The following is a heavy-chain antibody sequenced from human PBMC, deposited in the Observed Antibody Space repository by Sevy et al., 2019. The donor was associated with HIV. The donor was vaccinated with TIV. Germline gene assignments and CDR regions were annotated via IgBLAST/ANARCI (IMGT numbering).Heavy chain of an antibody. CDR1: GFTFSVYW. Sequence: GGSLRLSCAASGFTFSVYWMNWVRQAPGKGLEWVGNIKGDGSDKHYVDSVEGRFTISRDNGKNLLYLQMNSLRVEDTAVYYCAHETIGRFDSWGQGTLVTVSS. J-gene: IGHJ4*02. CDR3: AHETIGRFDS. V-gene: IGHV3-7*01. CDR2: IKGDGSDK. D-gene: IGHD3-16*01.